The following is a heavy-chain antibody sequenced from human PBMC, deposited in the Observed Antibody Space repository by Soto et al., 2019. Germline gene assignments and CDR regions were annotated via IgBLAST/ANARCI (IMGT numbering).Heavy chain of an antibody. D-gene: IGHD6-19*01. CDR2: IYYSGST. J-gene: IGHJ5*02. CDR1: GGSISSSSYY. V-gene: IGHV4-39*01. CDR3: ARQSAVAGTWFDP. Sequence: SETLSLTCTVSGGSISSSSYYWGWIRQPPGKGLEWIGSIYYSGSTYYNPSLKSRVTISVDTSKNQFSLKLSSVTAADTAAYYCARQSAVAGTWFDPWGQGTLVTVSS.